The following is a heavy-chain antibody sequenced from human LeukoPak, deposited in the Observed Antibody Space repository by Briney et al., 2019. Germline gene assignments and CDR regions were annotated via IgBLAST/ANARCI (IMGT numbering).Heavy chain of an antibody. CDR3: AKAGIGADGAGFLCEY. CDR1: GFTFSDYA. V-gene: IGHV3-23*01. J-gene: IGHJ4*02. CDR2: ASYYVGKQ. D-gene: IGHD1-1*01. Sequence: PGGSLTLSCAASGFTFSDYAMSWVRQAPGKGLEWVSTASYYVGKQYHAGSVRGRFTVSRDNSRNTVSLQMSSLRVEDTGIYYCAKAGIGADGAGFLCEYWGQGTLVTVSS.